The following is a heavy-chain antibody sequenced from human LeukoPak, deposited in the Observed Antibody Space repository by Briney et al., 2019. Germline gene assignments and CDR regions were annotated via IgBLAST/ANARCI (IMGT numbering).Heavy chain of an antibody. V-gene: IGHV3-21*01. J-gene: IGHJ6*02. CDR2: ISSSSSYI. CDR1: GFTFSSYS. CDR3: ASRGRLEYGMDV. D-gene: IGHD1-1*01. Sequence: PGGSLRLPCAASGFTFSSYSMNWVRQAPGKGLEWVSSISSSSSYIYYADSVKGRFTISRDNAKNSLYLQMNSLRAEDTAVYYCASRGRLEYGMDVWGQGTTVTVSS.